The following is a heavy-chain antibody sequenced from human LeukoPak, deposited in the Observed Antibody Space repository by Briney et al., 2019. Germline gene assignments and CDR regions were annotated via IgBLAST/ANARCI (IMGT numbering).Heavy chain of an antibody. Sequence: ASVKVSCKTSGYTFSSYDINWVRQAPGQGLEWMGWMNPNSGNTGYAQKFQGRVTMTRNTSINTAYMDLSSLRSDDTAVFYCARKASTTPGHYYFDYWGHGALVTVSS. CDR1: GYTFSSYD. J-gene: IGHJ4*01. CDR3: ARKASTTPGHYYFDY. V-gene: IGHV1-8*01. CDR2: MNPNSGNT. D-gene: IGHD1-26*01.